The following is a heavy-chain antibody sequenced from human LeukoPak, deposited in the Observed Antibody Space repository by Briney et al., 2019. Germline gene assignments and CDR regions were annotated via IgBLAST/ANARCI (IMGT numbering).Heavy chain of an antibody. V-gene: IGHV3-33*06. J-gene: IGHJ4*02. CDR3: AKLAVREPPFDY. Sequence: GGSLRLSCAASGFTFSSYGMHWVRQAPGKGLEWVAVIWYDGSSKYYADSVKGRFTISRDNSKNTLYLQMNSLRAEDTAVYYCAKLAVREPPFDYWGQGTLVTVSS. CDR2: IWYDGSSK. D-gene: IGHD3-10*01. CDR1: GFTFSSYG.